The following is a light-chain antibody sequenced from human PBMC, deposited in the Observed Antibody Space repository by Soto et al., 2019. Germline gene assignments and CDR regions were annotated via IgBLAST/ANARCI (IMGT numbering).Light chain of an antibody. Sequence: EIVLTQSPGTLSLSPGERATLSCRASQSVSSSYFAWYQQKPGQAPRLLIYGASSRATGIPDRFSGSGSGTDFTLTISRLEPEDFAVYYCQKYGSSPLYTFGKGTKLEIK. J-gene: IGKJ2*01. CDR3: QKYGSSPLYT. V-gene: IGKV3-20*01. CDR2: GAS. CDR1: QSVSSSY.